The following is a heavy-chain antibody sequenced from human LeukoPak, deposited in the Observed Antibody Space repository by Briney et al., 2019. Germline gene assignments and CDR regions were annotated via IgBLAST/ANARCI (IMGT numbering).Heavy chain of an antibody. Sequence: TLSLTCTVSGDSISSYYWSWIRQPPGKALEWLARIDWDDDKYYSTSLKTRLTISKDTSKNQVVLTMTNMDPVDTATYYCARITPAGRQLDYWGQGTLVTVSS. J-gene: IGHJ4*02. CDR3: ARITPAGRQLDY. V-gene: IGHV2-70*11. D-gene: IGHD6-13*01. CDR2: IDWDDDK. CDR1: GDSISSYYW.